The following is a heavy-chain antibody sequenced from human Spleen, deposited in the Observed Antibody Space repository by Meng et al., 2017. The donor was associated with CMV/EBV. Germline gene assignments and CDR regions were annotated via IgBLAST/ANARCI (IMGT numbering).Heavy chain of an antibody. J-gene: IGHJ3*02. CDR3: AKLTGHDAFDI. D-gene: IGHD7-27*01. CDR1: GFTVSNNN. Sequence: GGSLRLSCAASGFTVSNNNMSWVRQAPGKGLEWVAVIYSGGRTFYAESVKGRFTISRDNSKNTLYLQMDSLRHEDTAAYYCAKLTGHDAFDIWGQGTMVTVSS. V-gene: IGHV3-66*02. CDR2: IYSGGRT.